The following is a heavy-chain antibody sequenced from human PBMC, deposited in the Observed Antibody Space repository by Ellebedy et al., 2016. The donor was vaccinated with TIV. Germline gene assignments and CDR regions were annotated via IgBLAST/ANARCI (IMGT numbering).Heavy chain of an antibody. CDR1: GFPFSNAW. D-gene: IGHD5-18*01. Sequence: GESLKISCAASGFPFSNAWMSWVRQAPGKGLEWVSYISSSSTIYYTDSVKGRFIISRDNAKNSLYLQMNSLRDEDTAVYYCARDRGELWGIYYYYGMDVWGQGTTVTVSS. CDR3: ARDRGELWGIYYYYGMDV. V-gene: IGHV3-69-1*01. CDR2: ISSSSTI. J-gene: IGHJ6*02.